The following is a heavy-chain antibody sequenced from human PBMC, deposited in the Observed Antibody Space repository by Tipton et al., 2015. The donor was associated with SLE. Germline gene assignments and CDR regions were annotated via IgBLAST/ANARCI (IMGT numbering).Heavy chain of an antibody. Sequence: TLSLTCTVSGGSISSYYWSWIRQPPGKGLEWIGYIYYTGSASYSPSLNSRVSMSVDTSRNQFSLRSSSVTAADTAVYYCARDFARGSGYVYWGHGILVTVSS. CDR3: ARDFARGSGYVY. D-gene: IGHD3-9*01. V-gene: IGHV4-59*01. CDR1: GGSISSYY. CDR2: IYYTGSA. J-gene: IGHJ4*01.